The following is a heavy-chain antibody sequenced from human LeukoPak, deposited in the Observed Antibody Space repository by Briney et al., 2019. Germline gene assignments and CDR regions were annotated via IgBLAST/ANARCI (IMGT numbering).Heavy chain of an antibody. CDR2: INPNSGGT. CDR3: ARVRRRDGYNREYYFDY. Sequence: ASVKVSCKASGYTFTSYGINWVRQAPGQGLEWMGWINPNSGGTNYAQKFQGRVTMTRDTSISTAYMELSRLRSDDTAVYYCARVRRRDGYNREYYFDYWGQGTLVTVSS. D-gene: IGHD5-24*01. J-gene: IGHJ4*02. CDR1: GYTFTSYG. V-gene: IGHV1-2*02.